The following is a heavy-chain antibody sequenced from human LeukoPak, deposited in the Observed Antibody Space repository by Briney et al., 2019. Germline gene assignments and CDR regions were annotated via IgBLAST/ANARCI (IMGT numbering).Heavy chain of an antibody. CDR3: ARSMTTVTTTSLSC. J-gene: IGHJ4*02. Sequence: GGSLRLSCAAPGFTFSSYGVHWVRQAPGKGLEWVAVIWYDGSNKYYADSVKGRFTISRDNSKNTLYLQMNSLRAEDTAVYYCARSMTTVTTTSLSCWGQGTLVTVSS. CDR1: GFTFSSYG. D-gene: IGHD4-17*01. CDR2: IWYDGSNK. V-gene: IGHV3-33*01.